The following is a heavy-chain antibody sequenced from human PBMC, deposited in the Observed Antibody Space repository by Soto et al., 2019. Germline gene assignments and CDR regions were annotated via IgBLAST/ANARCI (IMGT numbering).Heavy chain of an antibody. D-gene: IGHD2-15*01. CDR1: GYTFTSYG. J-gene: IGHJ3*02. CDR2: ISAYNGNT. CDR3: ASVGGYCSGGSCPAFDI. Sequence: QVQLVQSGAEVKKPGASVKVSCKASGYTFTSYGISWVRQAPGQGLEWMGWISAYNGNTNYAQKLQGRVTMTTDTSTSTAYMELRSLRYDDTAVYYCASVGGYCSGGSCPAFDIWGQGTMVTVSS. V-gene: IGHV1-18*01.